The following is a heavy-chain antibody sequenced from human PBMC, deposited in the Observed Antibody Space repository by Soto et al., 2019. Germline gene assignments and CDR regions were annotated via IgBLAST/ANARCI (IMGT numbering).Heavy chain of an antibody. CDR2: IYHSGTT. Sequence: SETLSLTCSVSGGSLRSGSYYWAWIRQPPGKGLEWIGYIYHSGTTVYNASLRSRVTISVDTSKNQFFLKMNAMTAADTAVYYCARDSSGRHDYWGQGTLVTVYS. V-gene: IGHV4-61*01. D-gene: IGHD3-22*01. CDR1: GGSLRSGSYY. CDR3: ARDSSGRHDY. J-gene: IGHJ4*02.